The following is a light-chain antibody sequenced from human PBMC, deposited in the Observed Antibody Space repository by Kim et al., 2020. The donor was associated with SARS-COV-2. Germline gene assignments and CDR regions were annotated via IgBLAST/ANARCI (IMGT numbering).Light chain of an antibody. J-gene: IGKJ2*01. CDR3: QQYNTWPYT. Sequence: SLSPGYSGTPSCRASQSVRTTLAWYQQRPGQAPRLLFHGSSTRATDLPARFRGSGSGTEFTLTISSLQSEDFAVYYCQQYNTWPYTFGQGTKLEI. V-gene: IGKV3-15*01. CDR2: GSS. CDR1: QSVRTT.